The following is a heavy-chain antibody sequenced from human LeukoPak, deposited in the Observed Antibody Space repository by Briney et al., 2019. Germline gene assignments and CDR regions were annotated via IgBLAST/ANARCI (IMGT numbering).Heavy chain of an antibody. CDR1: GFTFSNAW. D-gene: IGHD1-26*01. J-gene: IGHJ4*02. CDR3: TAPVYSGSYSADY. Sequence: GGSLRLSCAASGFTFSNAWMSWVRQAPGKGLEWVGRIKSKTDGGTTDYAAPVKGRFTISRDDSKNTQYLQMNSLKTEDTAVYYCTAPVYSGSYSADYWGQGTLVTVSS. V-gene: IGHV3-15*01. CDR2: IKSKTDGGTT.